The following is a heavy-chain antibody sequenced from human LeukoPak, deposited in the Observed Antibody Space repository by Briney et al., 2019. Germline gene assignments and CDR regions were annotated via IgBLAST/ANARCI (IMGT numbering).Heavy chain of an antibody. V-gene: IGHV3-7*01. CDR1: GFSFTAYA. CDR2: IHDDGRVT. CDR3: AQGDCSGGPCPGPLN. J-gene: IGHJ4*02. D-gene: IGHD2-15*01. Sequence: GGSLRLSCAASGFSFTAYAMSWFRQTPGKGLEWVANIHDDGRVTNYVDSVKGRFTISRDNAKNTLYLQMNSLRVEDTSVYYCAQGDCSGGPCPGPLNWGQGTLVTVSS.